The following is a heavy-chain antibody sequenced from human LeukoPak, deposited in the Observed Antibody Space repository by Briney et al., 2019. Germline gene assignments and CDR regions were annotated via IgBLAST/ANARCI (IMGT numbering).Heavy chain of an antibody. CDR3: AREVVVVPAASLGYYYMDV. CDR2: IYYSGST. D-gene: IGHD2-2*01. Sequence: SETLSLTCTVSGGSISSYYWSWIRQPPGKGLEWIGYIYYSGSTNYNPSLKSRVTISVDTSKNQFSLKLSSVTAADTAVYYCAREVVVVPAASLGYYYMDVWGKGTTVTVSS. V-gene: IGHV4-59*01. J-gene: IGHJ6*03. CDR1: GGSISSYY.